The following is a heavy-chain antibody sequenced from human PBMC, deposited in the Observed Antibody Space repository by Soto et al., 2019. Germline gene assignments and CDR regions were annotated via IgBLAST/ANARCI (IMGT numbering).Heavy chain of an antibody. CDR2: IMGDGGQT. D-gene: IGHD3-9*01. CDR1: GVTFTSYG. J-gene: IGHJ4*02. CDR3: ARDVGLDSDDFFAY. Sequence: XGSLSLSCTASGVTFTSYGMGWVRQAPGRGLQWVSTIMGDGGQTHYTDSVKGRFSISRDNSKNTVYLQMDSLRAEDTAMYFCARDVGLDSDDFFAYWGQGTQVTVSS. V-gene: IGHV3-23*01.